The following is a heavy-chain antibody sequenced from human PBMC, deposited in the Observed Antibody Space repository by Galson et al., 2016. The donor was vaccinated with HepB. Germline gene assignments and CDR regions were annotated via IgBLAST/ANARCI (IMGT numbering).Heavy chain of an antibody. J-gene: IGHJ5*02. V-gene: IGHV3-30*18. CDR2: ISYDINTQ. CDR1: GFTFSNYA. Sequence: SLRLSCAASGFTFSNYAMHWVRQAPGEGLEWVALISYDINTQYYADSVKGRFTISRDNSKNTVYLQMNSLRAEDTAVYYCAKDSGCPSNRCNNNWCDPWGQGTLVTVSS. D-gene: IGHD2/OR15-2a*01. CDR3: AKDSGCPSNRCNNNWCDP.